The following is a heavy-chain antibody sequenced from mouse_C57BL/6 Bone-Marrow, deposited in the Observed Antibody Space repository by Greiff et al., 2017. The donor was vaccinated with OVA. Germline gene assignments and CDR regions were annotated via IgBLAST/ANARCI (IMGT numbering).Heavy chain of an antibody. Sequence: VQLQQSGAELAKPGASVKLSCKASGYTFTSYWMQWVKQRPGQGLEWIGEIDPSDSNTNYNQKFKGKATLNVDTSSSTAYMQLSSLTSEDSAVYYCADLRGYFDVWGTGTTVTVSS. CDR2: IDPSDSNT. CDR3: ADLRGYFDV. V-gene: IGHV1-50*01. J-gene: IGHJ1*03. D-gene: IGHD5-1*01. CDR1: GYTFTSYW.